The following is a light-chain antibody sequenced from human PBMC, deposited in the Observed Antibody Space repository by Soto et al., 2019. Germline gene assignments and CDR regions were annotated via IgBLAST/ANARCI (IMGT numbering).Light chain of an antibody. CDR1: QSISYR. Sequence: DLQMTQSPSTLSASVGDRVTIACRASQSISYRLAWYQQKSGKAAKLLIYDASSLESGVPSRFSGVGSGSKFTLTITHLLPDDFATYFCQQYERYFTFGQGTKVGLK. CDR2: DAS. CDR3: QQYERYFT. J-gene: IGKJ2*01. V-gene: IGKV1-5*01.